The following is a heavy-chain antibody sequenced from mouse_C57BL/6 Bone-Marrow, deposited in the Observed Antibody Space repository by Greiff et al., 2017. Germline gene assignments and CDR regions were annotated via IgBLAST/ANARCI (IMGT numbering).Heavy chain of an antibody. Sequence: QVQLQQPGAELVKPGASVKMSCKASGYTFTSYWITWVKQRPGQGLAWIGDIYPGSGSTNYNEKFKSKATLTVDTSSSTAYIQLSSLTSEDSAVYYAARPCYGSYWYFDVWGTGTTVTVSS. CDR2: IYPGSGST. D-gene: IGHD2-10*01. CDR1: GYTFTSYW. J-gene: IGHJ1*03. CDR3: ARPCYGSYWYFDV. V-gene: IGHV1-55*01.